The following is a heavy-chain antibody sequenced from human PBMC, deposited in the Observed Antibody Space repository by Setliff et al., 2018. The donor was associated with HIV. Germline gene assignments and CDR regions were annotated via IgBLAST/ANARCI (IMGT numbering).Heavy chain of an antibody. CDR1: GGSISSGAYY. CDR3: ARGHSGYEDY. V-gene: IGHV4-31*03. Sequence: ASETLSLTCTVSGGSISSGAYYWNWIRQHPGKGLEWIGYIYYSGSTYYTPSLQSRVTMSVDRSKNQFSLKLSSVTAADTAVYYCARGHSGYEDYWGQGTLVTVSS. J-gene: IGHJ4*02. D-gene: IGHD3-22*01. CDR2: IYYSGST.